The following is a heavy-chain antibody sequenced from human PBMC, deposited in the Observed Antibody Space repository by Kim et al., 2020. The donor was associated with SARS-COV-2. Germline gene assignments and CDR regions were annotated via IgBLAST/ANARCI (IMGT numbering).Heavy chain of an antibody. CDR2: IYYSGST. CDR3: ARSPVVMMFGIIPVMHWYFDL. Sequence: SETLSRTCTVSGGSISDTTYYWGWIRQSPGEGLEWIGTIYYSGSTYHNPSLESRVTLSVDTSKNQFSLKLSSVTAADTAVYCCARSPVVMMFGIIPVMHWYFDLWGRGTLVTVSS. V-gene: IGHV4-39*01. D-gene: IGHD2-8*01. CDR1: GGSISDTTYY. J-gene: IGHJ2*01.